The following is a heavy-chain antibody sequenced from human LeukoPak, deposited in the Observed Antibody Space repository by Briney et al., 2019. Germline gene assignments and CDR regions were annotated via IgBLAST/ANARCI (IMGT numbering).Heavy chain of an antibody. Sequence: GRSLRLSCAASGFTFDDYAMHWVRQAPGKGLEWVSGISWNSGSIGYADSVKGRFTISRDNAKNSLYLQMNSLRAEGTALYYCAKASGSYYYYMDVWGKGTTVTVSS. CDR3: AKASGSYYYYMDV. CDR2: ISWNSGSI. J-gene: IGHJ6*03. D-gene: IGHD3-10*01. CDR1: GFTFDDYA. V-gene: IGHV3-9*01.